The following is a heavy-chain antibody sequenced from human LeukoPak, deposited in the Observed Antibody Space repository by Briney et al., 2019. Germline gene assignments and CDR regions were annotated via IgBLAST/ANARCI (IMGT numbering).Heavy chain of an antibody. CDR3: ARVEGTYCGGDCSGDAFDI. V-gene: IGHV4-4*07. CDR2: IYTSGST. Sequence: SETLSLTCTVSGGSISSYYWSWIRQPAGKGLEWIGRIYTSGSTNYNPSLKSRVTMSVDTSKSQFSLKLSSVTAADTAVYYCARVEGTYCGGDCSGDAFDIWGQGTMVTVSS. J-gene: IGHJ3*02. CDR1: GGSISSYY. D-gene: IGHD2-21*01.